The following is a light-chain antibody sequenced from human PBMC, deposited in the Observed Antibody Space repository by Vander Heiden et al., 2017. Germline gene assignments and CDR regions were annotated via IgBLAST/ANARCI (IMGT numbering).Light chain of an antibody. CDR3: SSSTSSSIVV. Sequence: QSAIPQPASVSGSPGRSLSISCTGTSSDVGGANYVSWYQHHPSKAPILMIYEVSNRPSGVSNRFSGSKSGNTASLTISGLQAEDEADYYCSSSTSSSIVVFGGGTKLTVL. CDR1: SSDVGGANY. V-gene: IGLV2-14*01. CDR2: EVS. J-gene: IGLJ2*01.